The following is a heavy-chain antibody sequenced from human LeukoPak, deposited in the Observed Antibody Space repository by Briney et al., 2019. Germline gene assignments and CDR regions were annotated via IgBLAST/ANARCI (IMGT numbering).Heavy chain of an antibody. V-gene: IGHV3-53*01. D-gene: IGHD3-3*01. CDR1: GFTVSSNY. J-gene: IGHJ3*02. Sequence: PGGSLRLSCAASGFTVSSNYMSWVRQAPGKGLEWVSVIYSGGSTYYADSVKGRFTISRDNSKNTLYLQMNSLRAEDTAVYYCANSPRGWEWFSFPDAFDIWGQGTMVTVSS. CDR3: ANSPRGWEWFSFPDAFDI. CDR2: IYSGGST.